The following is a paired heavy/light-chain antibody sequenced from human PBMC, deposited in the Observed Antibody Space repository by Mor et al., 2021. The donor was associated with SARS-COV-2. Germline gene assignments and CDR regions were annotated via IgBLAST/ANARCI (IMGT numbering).Light chain of an antibody. CDR2: KAS. CDR3: QQYNNYWT. Sequence: DIQMTQSPSTLSASVGDRVTITCRASQSISSWLAWYQQKPGKAPKLLIYKASSLESGVPSRFSGSGSGTEFTLTINTVQPDDLATYYCQQYNNYWTFGQGTKVEIK. J-gene: IGKJ1*01. V-gene: IGKV1-5*03. CDR1: QSISSW.
Heavy chain of an antibody. V-gene: IGHV3-23*01. CDR2: LSGSGDSI. J-gene: IGHJ3*02. CDR1: GFTFGSYA. Sequence: EVQLLESGGRLVQPGGSLRLSCAASGFTFGSYAMTWVRQAPGKGLEWVSTLSGSGDSIFYADSVKGRFTISRDNTKNTLYLQMSSLRPEDTAIYFCAKDRAHMVRGGGGAFDIWGQGTMVTVSS. CDR3: AKDRAHMVRGGGGAFDI. D-gene: IGHD3-10*01.